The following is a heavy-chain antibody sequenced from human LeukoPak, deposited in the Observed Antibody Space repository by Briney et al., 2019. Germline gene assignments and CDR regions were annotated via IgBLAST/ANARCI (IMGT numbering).Heavy chain of an antibody. V-gene: IGHV3-30*01. J-gene: IGHJ5*02. CDR2: MSTDGSLQ. D-gene: IGHD6-19*01. Sequence: GSLRLSCAASGFTFSSYAMHWVRQAPGKGLEWVAVMSTDGSLQYYANSVKGRFTISRDNYKSTLFLQMNSLSAADTAVYYCGRQVAPGQWLVNLWGQGTLVTVSS. CDR1: GFTFSSYA. CDR3: GRQVAPGQWLVNL.